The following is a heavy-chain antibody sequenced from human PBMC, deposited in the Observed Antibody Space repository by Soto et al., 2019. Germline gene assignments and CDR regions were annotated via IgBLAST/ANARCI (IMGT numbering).Heavy chain of an antibody. CDR1: GGSFSGYY. CDR3: AGLVNMRPWSFDL. J-gene: IGHJ2*01. Sequence: QVQLQQWGAGLLKPSETMSLTCAVYGGSFSGYYWIWIPQPPGKGLEWIGEINHSGSTNYTPSLKSRVIISVETSKTQFSLKLSSVTAAATAVYYWAGLVNMRPWSFDLWGRGTLVTVSS. D-gene: IGHD3-3*01. V-gene: IGHV4-34*01. CDR2: INHSGST.